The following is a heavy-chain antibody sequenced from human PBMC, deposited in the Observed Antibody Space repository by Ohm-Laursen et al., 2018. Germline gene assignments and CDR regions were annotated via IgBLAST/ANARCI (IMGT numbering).Heavy chain of an antibody. CDR3: AKDLARTDFYYAMNV. D-gene: IGHD2-8*02. CDR1: AFTFSNSA. V-gene: IGHV3-33*06. Sequence: SLRLSCAAPAFTFSNSAMHWVRQAPGKGLEWVAVIYYDGSNKYYADSVKGRFTISRDNSRKTLYLQMNSLRVEDTAVYYCAKDLARTDFYYAMNVWGQGTTVTVSS. J-gene: IGHJ6*02. CDR2: IYYDGSNK.